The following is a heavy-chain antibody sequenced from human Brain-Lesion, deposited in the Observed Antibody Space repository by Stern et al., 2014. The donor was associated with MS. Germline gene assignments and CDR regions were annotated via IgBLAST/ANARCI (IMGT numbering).Heavy chain of an antibody. D-gene: IGHD1-26*01. Sequence: QVQLMQSGAEVKKPGASVKVSCKVSGYTLTELSMHWVRQAPRKGLEWMGGFDPEDGETIYAQKFQGRVTMNEDTSTDTAYMELSSLRSEDTAVYYCATLSPGAGGNYYRHFDYWGQGTLVTVSS. CDR3: ATLSPGAGGNYYRHFDY. J-gene: IGHJ4*02. CDR1: GYTLTELS. V-gene: IGHV1-24*01. CDR2: FDPEDGET.